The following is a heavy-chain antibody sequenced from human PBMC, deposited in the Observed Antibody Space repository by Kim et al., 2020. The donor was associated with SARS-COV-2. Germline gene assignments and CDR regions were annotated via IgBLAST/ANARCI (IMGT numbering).Heavy chain of an antibody. CDR1: GGSIGRSNYY. CDR2: IYYSGTT. D-gene: IGHD2-2*01. J-gene: IGHJ4*02. Sequence: SETLSLTCTVSGGSIGRSNYYWGWVRQPPGKGLEWIGSIYYSGTTYYNPSLKSRVPISVDTSENQFSLKLTSVTAADTAVYYCATTMGYWGQGTLVTVSS. CDR3: ATTMGY. V-gene: IGHV4-39*01.